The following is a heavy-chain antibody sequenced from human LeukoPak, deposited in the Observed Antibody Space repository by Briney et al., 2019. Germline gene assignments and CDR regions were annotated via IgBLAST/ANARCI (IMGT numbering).Heavy chain of an antibody. CDR2: ISGSGGST. J-gene: IGHJ6*03. Sequence: PGGSLRLSCAASGFTFSSYAMSWVRQAPGKGLEWVSAISGSGGSTYYADSVKGRFTISRDNSKNTLYLQMNSLRAEDTAVYYCAKDGGKIVVVVAARLGMDVWGKGTTVTVSS. CDR3: AKDGGKIVVVVAARLGMDV. CDR1: GFTFSSYA. V-gene: IGHV3-23*01. D-gene: IGHD2-15*01.